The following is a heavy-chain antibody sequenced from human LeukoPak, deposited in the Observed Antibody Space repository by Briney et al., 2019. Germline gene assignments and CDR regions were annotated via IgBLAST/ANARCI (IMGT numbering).Heavy chain of an antibody. CDR1: GFTFDDYA. D-gene: IGHD3-10*01. J-gene: IGHJ3*02. CDR2: ISWNSGSI. Sequence: SLRLSCAASGFTFDDYAMHWVRQAPGKGLEWVSGISWNSGSIGHADSVKGRFTISRDNAKNSLYLQMNSLRAEDTALYYCAKDFIYTGGPFDIWGQGTMVTVSS. CDR3: AKDFIYTGGPFDI. V-gene: IGHV3-9*01.